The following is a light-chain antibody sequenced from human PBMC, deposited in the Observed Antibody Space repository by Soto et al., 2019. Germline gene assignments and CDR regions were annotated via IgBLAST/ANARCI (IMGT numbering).Light chain of an antibody. Sequence: EIVLTQSPGTLSFSPGETATLSCRASQTIGSTYLAWYQQKPGQAPRLLIFGSSNRATGIPDRFSGSGSGTDFTLSISRLEPEDFAVYYCQQYASSPLLTFGGGTKVEIK. CDR3: QQYASSPLLT. CDR2: GSS. J-gene: IGKJ4*01. V-gene: IGKV3-20*01. CDR1: QTIGSTY.